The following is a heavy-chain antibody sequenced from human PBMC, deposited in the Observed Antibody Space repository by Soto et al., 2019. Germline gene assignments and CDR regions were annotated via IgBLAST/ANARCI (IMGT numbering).Heavy chain of an antibody. D-gene: IGHD3-10*01. CDR3: ARGGVGFGQPSDY. J-gene: IGHJ4*02. V-gene: IGHV3-11*05. Sequence: HVQLVESGGGLVKPGGSLRLSCAASGFTFSDDYMSWIRQAPGKGLEWVSYTSSSSSYTNYADSVKGRFTISRDNAKNSLYLQMNSLRAEDTAVYYCARGGVGFGQPSDYWGQGTLVTVSS. CDR1: GFTFSDDY. CDR2: TSSSSSYT.